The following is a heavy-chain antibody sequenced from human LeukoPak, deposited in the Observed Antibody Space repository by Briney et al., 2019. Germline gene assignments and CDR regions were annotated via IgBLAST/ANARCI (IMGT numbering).Heavy chain of an antibody. J-gene: IGHJ4*02. CDR2: INQGGSEK. CDR3: TRDVGDL. Sequence: GGSLRLFCAPSGFPFSIYWMGWVRQAPGKGLEWLAYINQGGSEKYYVHSVKGRYTISRDNAKNSLFTQMNSLRAEGTAVNMCTRDVGDLWGQGTLVTVSS. CDR1: GFPFSIYW. D-gene: IGHD2-21*01. V-gene: IGHV3-7*01.